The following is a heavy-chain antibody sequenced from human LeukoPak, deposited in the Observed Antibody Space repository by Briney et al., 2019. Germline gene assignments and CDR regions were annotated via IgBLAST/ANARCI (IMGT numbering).Heavy chain of an antibody. CDR1: GFTFSTYV. CDR2: ISTSGGTP. CDR3: ARGEGSGTYYKRFFDL. J-gene: IGHJ2*01. D-gene: IGHD3-10*01. V-gene: IGHV3-23*01. Sequence: GGSLRLSCAVSGFTFSTYVMTWVRQAPGKGLEWVSGISTSGGTPFYADSVKGRFTISRDNSENTLYLQMNSLRGEDTAVYYCARGEGSGTYYKRFFDLWGRGTLVTVSS.